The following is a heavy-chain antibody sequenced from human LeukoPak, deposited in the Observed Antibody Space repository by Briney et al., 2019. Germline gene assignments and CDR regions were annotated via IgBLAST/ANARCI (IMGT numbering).Heavy chain of an antibody. D-gene: IGHD3-22*01. CDR3: ARAEYYYDSSGSV. J-gene: IGHJ4*02. V-gene: IGHV3-66*01. Sequence: GGSLRLSCAASGFTFSSYAMSWVRQAPGKGLEWVSVIYSGGSTYYADSVKGRFTISRDNSKNTLYLQMNSLRAEDTAVYYCARAEYYYDSSGSVWGQGTLVTVSS. CDR2: IYSGGST. CDR1: GFTFSSYA.